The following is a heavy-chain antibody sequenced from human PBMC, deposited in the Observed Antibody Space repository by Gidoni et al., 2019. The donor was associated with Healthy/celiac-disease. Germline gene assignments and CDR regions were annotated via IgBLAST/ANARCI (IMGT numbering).Heavy chain of an antibody. CDR3: AKDLDRTVTSWVIDY. Sequence: EVQLLESGGGLVQTGGSLRHPCAASGFTFGSFARSWVRQAPGKGLDGCSAMSGSGGSTYDADSVKGRFTISIDNSKNTLYLQMNSLRAEDTAVYYCAKDLDRTVTSWVIDYWGQGTLVTVSS. V-gene: IGHV3-23*01. D-gene: IGHD4-4*01. CDR1: GFTFGSFA. CDR2: MSGSGGST. J-gene: IGHJ4*02.